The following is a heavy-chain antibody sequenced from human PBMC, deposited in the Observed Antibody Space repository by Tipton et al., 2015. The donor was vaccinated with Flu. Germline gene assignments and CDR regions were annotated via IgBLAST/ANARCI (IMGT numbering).Heavy chain of an antibody. CDR3: ARRDYSSYVSDPKNWFDP. Sequence: TLSLTCTVSGDSMRGDYFWAWIRQAPGKGLEWIGNIHYSGSPHYNPSLKSRVTITVDTSKNQFSLRLTSMAAADTALYYCARRDYSSYVSDPKNWFDPWGQGTLVTVSS. CDR1: GDSMRGDYF. D-gene: IGHD4-11*01. V-gene: IGHV4-38-2*02. CDR2: IHYSGSP. J-gene: IGHJ5*02.